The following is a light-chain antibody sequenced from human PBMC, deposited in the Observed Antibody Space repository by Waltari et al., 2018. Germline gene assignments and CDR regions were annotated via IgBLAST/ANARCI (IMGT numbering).Light chain of an antibody. CDR1: QRRVNSDGNTY. Sequence: VAMSQSPLSLHVTLGQPASISCTSSQRRVNSDGNTYLHWFQQRPGQSPRRLIYKVSRRASGVPDRFSGGGSGTDFTLKISGVEDEDVGVYYCMQATNWPLTFGQGTKVEIK. J-gene: IGKJ1*01. CDR2: KVS. CDR3: MQATNWPLT. V-gene: IGKV2-30*01.